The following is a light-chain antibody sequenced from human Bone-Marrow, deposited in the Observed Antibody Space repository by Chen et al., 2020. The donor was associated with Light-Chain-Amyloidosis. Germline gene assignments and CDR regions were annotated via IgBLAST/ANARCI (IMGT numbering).Light chain of an antibody. CDR3: QSADSSGTYEVI. Sequence: SYDLTQPPSVSVSPGQKARITCSGDDLPTKYAYWYQQKPGQAPFLVTHRETERPSGISKRVSGSSSGTTATLTISGVQAEDEADYHCQSADSSGTYEVIFGGGTKLTVL. V-gene: IGLV3-25*03. CDR1: DLPTKY. J-gene: IGLJ2*01. CDR2: RET.